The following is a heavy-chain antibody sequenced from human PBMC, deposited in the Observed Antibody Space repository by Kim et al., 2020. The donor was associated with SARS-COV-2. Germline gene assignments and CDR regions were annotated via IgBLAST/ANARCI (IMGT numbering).Heavy chain of an antibody. CDR3: TRDWTYSGDYRMGGFDY. V-gene: IGHV4-38-2*02. J-gene: IGHJ4*01. Sequence: SQTLSLTCAVSGYSITSGYYWGWIRQPPGKGLEWIGSIHNSGNTYYNASLKSRVTISVDTSKNQFSLKLSSVTAADTAMYYCTRDWTYSGDYRMGGFDYW. D-gene: IGHD1-26*01. CDR1: GYSITSGYY. CDR2: IHNSGNT.